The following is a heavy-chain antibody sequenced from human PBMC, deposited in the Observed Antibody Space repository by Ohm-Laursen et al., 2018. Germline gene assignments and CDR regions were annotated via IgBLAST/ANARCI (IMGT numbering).Heavy chain of an antibody. CDR3: ARDLRYCSDGVCHYYNYGMDV. Sequence: SLRLSCAASGFTFSGYWMTWVRQAPGKGLEWVANIKQDGSDKYYVDSVRGRFTISRDNAKNSLYLQMNSLRAEDTAVYYCARDLRYCSDGVCHYYNYGMDVWGQGTTVTVSS. CDR1: GFTFSGYW. J-gene: IGHJ6*02. CDR2: IKQDGSDK. D-gene: IGHD2-8*01. V-gene: IGHV3-7*01.